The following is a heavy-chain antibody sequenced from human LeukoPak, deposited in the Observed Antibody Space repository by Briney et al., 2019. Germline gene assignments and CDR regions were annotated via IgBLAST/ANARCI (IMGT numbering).Heavy chain of an antibody. CDR1: GYTFTSYD. CDR2: MNPNSGNT. J-gene: IGHJ4*02. V-gene: IGHV1-8*01. Sequence: ASVKASCKASGYTFTSYDINWVRQATGQGLEWMGWMNPNSGNTGYAQKFQGRVTMTRNTSISTAYMELSSLRSEDTAVYYCARGSSIAARYYFDYWGQGTLVTVSS. D-gene: IGHD6-6*01. CDR3: ARGSSIAARYYFDY.